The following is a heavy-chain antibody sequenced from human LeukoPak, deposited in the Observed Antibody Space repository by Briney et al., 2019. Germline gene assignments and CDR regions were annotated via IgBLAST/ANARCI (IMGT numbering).Heavy chain of an antibody. Sequence: ASVKVSCKASGYTFTGYYMHWVRQAPGQGLEWMGWINPNSGGTNYAQKFQGRVTMTRDTSISTAYMELSRLRSDDTAVYYRARAQDIKEGKYYYDSSGYYAPNYYYGMDVWGQGTTVTVSS. CDR1: GYTFTGYY. CDR2: INPNSGGT. V-gene: IGHV1-2*02. D-gene: IGHD3-22*01. J-gene: IGHJ6*02. CDR3: ARAQDIKEGKYYYDSSGYYAPNYYYGMDV.